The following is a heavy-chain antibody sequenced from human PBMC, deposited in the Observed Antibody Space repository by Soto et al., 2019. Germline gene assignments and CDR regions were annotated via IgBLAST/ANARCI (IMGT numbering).Heavy chain of an antibody. CDR1: GFNFGDFW. V-gene: IGHV3-74*01. CDR3: ASLDTARIQIAGY. Sequence: WGSQRLSCAAFGFNFGDFWVCWVRQATGKGLVWVSRITGDGSSTTYADSVRGRFTISRDSAKNSMYPQMNSLTVEDTAIYYCASLDTARIQIAGYWGQGIQVTVSS. D-gene: IGHD5-18*01. J-gene: IGHJ4*02. CDR2: ITGDGSST.